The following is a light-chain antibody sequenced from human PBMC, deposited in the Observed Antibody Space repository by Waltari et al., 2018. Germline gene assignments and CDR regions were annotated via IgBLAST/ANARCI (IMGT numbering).Light chain of an antibody. CDR3: SSYAGSNTVV. J-gene: IGLJ2*01. CDR1: STDVGGYNQ. Sequence: QSALTQPPSATGSPGQSVTIPCTGTSTDVGGYNQASWYQQHPGKAPKLMIYEVSKRPSGVPDRFSGSKSGNTASLTVSGLQAEDEADYYCSSYAGSNTVVFGGGTKLTVL. V-gene: IGLV2-8*01. CDR2: EVS.